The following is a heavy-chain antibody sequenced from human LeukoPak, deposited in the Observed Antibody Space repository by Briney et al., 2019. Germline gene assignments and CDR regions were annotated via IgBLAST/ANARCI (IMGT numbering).Heavy chain of an antibody. Sequence: GGSLRLSCAASGFTFSSYAMHWVRKAPGKGLEWVAVISYDGSNKYYADSVKGRFTFSRDNSKNTLYLQMNSLRAEDTAVYYCARGVVVPAATKPDYWGQGTLVTVSS. J-gene: IGHJ4*02. CDR3: ARGVVVPAATKPDY. V-gene: IGHV3-30-3*01. CDR2: ISYDGSNK. D-gene: IGHD2-2*01. CDR1: GFTFSSYA.